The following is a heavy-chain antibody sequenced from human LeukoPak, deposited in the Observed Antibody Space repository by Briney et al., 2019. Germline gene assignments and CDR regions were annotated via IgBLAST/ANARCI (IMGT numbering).Heavy chain of an antibody. CDR3: ARWGVKAAKYYFDY. V-gene: IGHV3-7*01. CDR1: GFTFSSYW. Sequence: GGSLRLSCAASGFTFSSYWMSWVRQAPGKGLEWVANIKQDGSEKYYVDSVKGRFTITRDNAKNSLYLQMNSLRDEDTAVYYCARWGVKAAKYYFDYWGQGTLVTVSS. D-gene: IGHD6-13*01. J-gene: IGHJ4*02. CDR2: IKQDGSEK.